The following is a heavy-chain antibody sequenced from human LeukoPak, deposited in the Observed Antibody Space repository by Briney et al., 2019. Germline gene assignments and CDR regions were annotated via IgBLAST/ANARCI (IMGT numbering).Heavy chain of an antibody. CDR1: GGSISSYY. J-gene: IGHJ5*02. D-gene: IGHD3-10*01. CDR2: IYYSGST. Sequence: KPSETLFLTCTVSGGSISSYYWSWIRQPPGKGLEWMGYIYYSGSTNYNPSLKSRVTISVDTSKNQFSLKLSSVTAADTAVYYCARGHYEFGELANWFDPWGQGTLVTVSS. CDR3: ARGHYEFGELANWFDP. V-gene: IGHV4-59*01.